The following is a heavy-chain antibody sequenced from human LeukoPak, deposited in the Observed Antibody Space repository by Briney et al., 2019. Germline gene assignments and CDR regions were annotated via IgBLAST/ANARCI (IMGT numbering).Heavy chain of an antibody. CDR2: ISGSGNTT. V-gene: IGHV3-23*01. Sequence: GGFLRLSCAASGFIFGSYAMNWVRQAPGRGLEWVPVISGSGNTTYYADSVKGRFTISRDNSKSTVYLQMNSLTAEDTAVYFCAKANFDWSYFDYWGQGTLVTVSS. CDR3: AKANFDWSYFDY. CDR1: GFIFGSYA. D-gene: IGHD3-9*01. J-gene: IGHJ4*02.